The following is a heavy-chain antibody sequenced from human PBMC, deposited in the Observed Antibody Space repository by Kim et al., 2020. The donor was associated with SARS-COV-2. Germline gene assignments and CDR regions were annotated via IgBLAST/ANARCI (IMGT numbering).Heavy chain of an antibody. V-gene: IGHV3-30*04. Sequence: GGSLRLSCAASGFTFSSYAMHWVRQAPGKGLEWVAVISYDGSNKYYVDSVKGRFTISRDNSKNTLYLQMNSLRAEDTAVYYCARGLGGYKTYFDAWGQGTLVTVSS. CDR1: GFTFSSYA. CDR3: ARGLGGYKTYFDA. D-gene: IGHD5-12*01. CDR2: ISYDGSNK. J-gene: IGHJ4*02.